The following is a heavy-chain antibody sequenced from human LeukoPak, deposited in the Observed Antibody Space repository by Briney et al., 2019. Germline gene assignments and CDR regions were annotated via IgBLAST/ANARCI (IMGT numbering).Heavy chain of an antibody. J-gene: IGHJ6*02. V-gene: IGHV3-33*01. CDR3: ARDLGRFLEWLQV. CDR1: GFTFSSYG. CDR2: TWYDGSNK. Sequence: GRSLRLSCAASGFTFSSYGMHWVRQAPGKGLEWVAVTWYDGSNKYYADSVKGRFTISRDNSKNTLYLQMNSLRAEDTAVYYCARDLGRFLEWLQVWGQGTTVTVSS. D-gene: IGHD3-3*01.